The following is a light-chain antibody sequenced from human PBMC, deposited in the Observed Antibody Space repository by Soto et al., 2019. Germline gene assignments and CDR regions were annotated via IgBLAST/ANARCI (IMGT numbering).Light chain of an antibody. CDR2: DIN. Sequence: QCSVTQPASVSGSRGQSITIACTGTISDVGNYIFVCWYRQHPGKAPKLMIYDINNRPSGVSNRFSGSKSGNTASLTISGLQAEDEADYYCVPYTTSASYVFGTGTKVTVL. CDR1: ISDVGNYIF. CDR3: VPYTTSASYV. J-gene: IGLJ1*01. V-gene: IGLV2-14*01.